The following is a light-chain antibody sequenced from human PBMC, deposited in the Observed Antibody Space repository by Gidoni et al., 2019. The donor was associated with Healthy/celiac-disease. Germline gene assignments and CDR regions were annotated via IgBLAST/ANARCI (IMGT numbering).Light chain of an antibody. CDR1: QSISSW. CDR3: QQYNSFPPRT. J-gene: IGKJ1*01. Sequence: DIQMTQSPSTLSASVGDRVTITCRASQSISSWLAWYQQKPGKAPKLLIYKASSLESGVPSRFSGSGSGTEFTLTISSLQPDDFATYYCQQYNSFPPRTFGQXTKVEIK. V-gene: IGKV1-5*03. CDR2: KAS.